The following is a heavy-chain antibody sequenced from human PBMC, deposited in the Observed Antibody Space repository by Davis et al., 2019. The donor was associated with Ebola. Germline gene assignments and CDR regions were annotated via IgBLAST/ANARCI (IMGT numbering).Heavy chain of an antibody. V-gene: IGHV1-69*06. CDR2: IIPIFGTA. J-gene: IGHJ5*02. CDR1: GGTFSSYA. CDR3: ARGRQQLVLSNWFDP. D-gene: IGHD6-13*01. Sequence: SVKVSCKASGGTFSSYAISWVRQAPGQGLEWMGGIIPIFGTANYAQKFQGRVTITADKSTSTAYMELSSLRSEDTAVYYCARGRQQLVLSNWFDPWGQGTLVTVSS.